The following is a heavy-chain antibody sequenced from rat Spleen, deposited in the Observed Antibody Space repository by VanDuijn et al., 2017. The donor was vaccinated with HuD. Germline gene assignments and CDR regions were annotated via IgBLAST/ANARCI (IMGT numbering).Heavy chain of an antibody. CDR2: ISAGGGYT. V-gene: IGHV5S13*01. D-gene: IGHD1-1*01. CDR3: ARDPSTTVPLDY. J-gene: IGHJ2*01. Sequence: EVQLVESGGGAVQSGRSLKLSCAASGFTYSDYVMAWVRQDPTKGLEWVASISAGGGYTYYRDSVKGRFTISRDDAKNTLYLQMDSLRSEDTATYYCARDPSTTVPLDYWGQGVMVTVSS. CDR1: GFTYSDYV.